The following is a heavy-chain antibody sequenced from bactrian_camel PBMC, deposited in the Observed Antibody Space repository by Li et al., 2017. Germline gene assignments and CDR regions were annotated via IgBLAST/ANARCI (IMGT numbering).Heavy chain of an antibody. CDR2: INSGGGTA. CDR3: AASDWARYCSGGPRPYEYKH. CDR1: GFTFSSYW. D-gene: IGHD2*01. J-gene: IGHJ4*01. Sequence: QLVESGGGLVQPGGSLRLSCAASGFTFSSYWMYWVRQAPGKGLEWVSAINSGGGTAYYADSVKGRFTISRDNGKNTVYLQMNSLKPEDTALYYCAASDWARYCSGGPRPYEYKHWGHGTQVTVS. V-gene: IGHV3S25*01.